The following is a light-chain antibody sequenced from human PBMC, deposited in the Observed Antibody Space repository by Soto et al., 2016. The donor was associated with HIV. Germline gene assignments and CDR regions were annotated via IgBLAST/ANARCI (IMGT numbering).Light chain of an antibody. CDR1: NIGRKS. J-gene: IGLJ1*01. CDR3: QVWDSDSDHFV. CDR2: GNG. Sequence: SYELTQPPSVSAAPGKTATLACGGNNIGRKSVHWYQQKPGQAPVLVVPGNGDRPSGIPERFSDSSSENTATLTISGVEAGDEADYYCQVWDSDSDHFVFGTRTKVTVL. V-gene: IGLV3-21*03.